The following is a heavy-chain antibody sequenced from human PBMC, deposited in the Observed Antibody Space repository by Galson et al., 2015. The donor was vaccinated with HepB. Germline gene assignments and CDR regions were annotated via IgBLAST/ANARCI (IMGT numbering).Heavy chain of an antibody. J-gene: IGHJ4*02. Sequence: PALVKPTQTLTLTCTFSGSSLTANEESVGWIRQPPGKALEWLALIYWNDDKRYRPSLKNRLTITKDTSKKQVVLTMANMDPLDTATYYCAHRWDSFDYWGQGTLVTVSS. D-gene: IGHD1-26*01. CDR1: GSSLTANEES. CDR3: AHRWDSFDY. V-gene: IGHV2-5*01. CDR2: IYWNDDK.